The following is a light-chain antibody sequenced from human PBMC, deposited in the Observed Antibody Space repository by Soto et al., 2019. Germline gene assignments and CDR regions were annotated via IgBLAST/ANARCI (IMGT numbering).Light chain of an antibody. J-gene: IGKJ4*01. CDR2: GAS. V-gene: IGKV3-15*01. CDR3: QQYRIWPLT. Sequence: EIVMTQSPATLCVSPGERATLSCRASESVSSSLAWYQHKPGQSPRLLIYGASTRATNIAARFSGSGSGTEFTLTISSLQSEDFAVYYCQQYRIWPLTFGGGTKVEI. CDR1: ESVSSS.